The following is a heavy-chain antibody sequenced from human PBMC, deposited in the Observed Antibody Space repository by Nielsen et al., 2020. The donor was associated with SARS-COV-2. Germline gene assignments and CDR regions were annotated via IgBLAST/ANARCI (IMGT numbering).Heavy chain of an antibody. CDR1: GFTFSSYS. CDR2: ISSSSSTI. V-gene: IGHV3-48*04. Sequence: GESLKISCAASGFTFSSYSMNWVRQAPGKGLEWVSYISSSSSTIYYADSVKGRFTISRDNAKNSLYLQMNSLRAEDTAVYYCARASSTFGGVIVPFDYWGQGTLVTVSS. D-gene: IGHD3-16*02. CDR3: ARASSTFGGVIVPFDY. J-gene: IGHJ4*02.